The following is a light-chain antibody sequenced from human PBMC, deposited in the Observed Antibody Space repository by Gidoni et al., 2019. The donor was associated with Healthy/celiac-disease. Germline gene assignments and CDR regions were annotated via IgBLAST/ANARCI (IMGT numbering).Light chain of an antibody. Sequence: IVMTQSPATLSVSPGERATLSCRASQSVCSNLAWYQQQPGQAPRLLIYGASTRAPGIPARFSGSGSGTEFPLTISSLQSEDFAVYYCQQYNNWPPWTFGQGTKVEIK. CDR1: QSVCSN. J-gene: IGKJ1*01. CDR3: QQYNNWPPWT. V-gene: IGKV3-15*01. CDR2: GAS.